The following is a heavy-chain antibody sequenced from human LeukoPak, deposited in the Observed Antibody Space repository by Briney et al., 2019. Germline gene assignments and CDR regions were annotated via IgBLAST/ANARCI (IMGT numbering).Heavy chain of an antibody. Sequence: SGGSLRLSCAASGFTFSSYSMNWVRQAPGKGLEWVSYISSSSSTIYYADSVKGRFTISRDNAKNSLYLQMNSLRAEDTAVYYCARDTDFWRRTTGYFDLWGRGTLVTVSS. V-gene: IGHV3-48*01. CDR2: ISSSSSTI. D-gene: IGHD3-3*01. J-gene: IGHJ2*01. CDR1: GFTFSSYS. CDR3: ARDTDFWRRTTGYFDL.